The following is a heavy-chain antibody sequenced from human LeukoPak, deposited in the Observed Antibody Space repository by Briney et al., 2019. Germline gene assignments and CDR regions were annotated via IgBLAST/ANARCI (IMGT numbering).Heavy chain of an antibody. CDR2: VRGSDAGT. V-gene: IGHV3-23*01. CDR3: AKNRGGSYYSGSDY. CDR1: GFTFSSYA. J-gene: IGHJ4*02. D-gene: IGHD1-26*01. Sequence: PGGSLRLSCAASGFTFSSYATNWVRQAPGKGLEWVSAVRGSDAGTSYADSVKGRFTISRDNSKNTLYLQMNSLRAEDTAVYYCAKNRGGSYYSGSDYWGQGTLVTVSS.